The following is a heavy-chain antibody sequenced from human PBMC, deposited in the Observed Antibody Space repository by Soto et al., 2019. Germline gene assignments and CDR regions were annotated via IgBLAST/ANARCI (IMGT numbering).Heavy chain of an antibody. J-gene: IGHJ6*02. V-gene: IGHV1-18*01. CDR1: GYTFTTYG. CDR2: ISGYDGHT. CDR3: AREGEIPYYYYGVEV. D-gene: IGHD3-10*01. Sequence: QVQLVQSGAEVRKPGASVKVSCKASGYTFTTYGITWVRQAPGQGLEWMGWISGYDGHTKYAQKIQGRIIMTTDTYTSTVYMNSTSPSSDATSVEYCAREGEIPYYYYGVEVWGHGTTVTVSS.